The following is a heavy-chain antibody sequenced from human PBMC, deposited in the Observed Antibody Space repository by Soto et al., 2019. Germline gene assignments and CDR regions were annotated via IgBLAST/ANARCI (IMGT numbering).Heavy chain of an antibody. CDR3: AKSDTALSYGFDP. V-gene: IGHV3-23*01. CDR2: ISSSGDSA. Sequence: EVQLLESGGDLVQPGGSLRLSCAASGFTFGSYDMIWVRQAPGKGLVWVSTISSSGDSAYYADSVKGRFTVSRDNSMNTLYMQMNSLRAEDTAVYYCAKSDTALSYGFDPWGQGTVVTVSS. CDR1: GFTFGSYD. D-gene: IGHD5-18*01. J-gene: IGHJ5*02.